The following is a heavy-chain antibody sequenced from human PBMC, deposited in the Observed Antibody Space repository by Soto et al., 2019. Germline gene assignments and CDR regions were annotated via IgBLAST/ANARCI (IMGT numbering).Heavy chain of an antibody. Sequence: QVQLQQWGAGLLKPSETLSLTCAVYGGSFSGYYWSWIRQPPGKGLEWIGEINHSGSTNYNPSLQSRVTISVDTSKNQFSLKLSSVTAADTAVYYCASGLYSSGWYRTYYYYYGMDVWGQGTTVTVSS. CDR2: INHSGST. J-gene: IGHJ6*02. V-gene: IGHV4-34*01. CDR3: ASGLYSSGWYRTYYYYYGMDV. CDR1: GGSFSGYY. D-gene: IGHD6-19*01.